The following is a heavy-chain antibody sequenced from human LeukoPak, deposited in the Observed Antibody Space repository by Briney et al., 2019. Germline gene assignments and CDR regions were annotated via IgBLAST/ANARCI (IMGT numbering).Heavy chain of an antibody. CDR2: IYISGST. Sequence: PSETLSLTCTVSGGSISSGSYYWSWIRQPAGKGLEWIGRIYISGSTNYNPSLKSRVTISVDRSKNQFSLKLSSVTAADTAVYYCARDVGDYYDSSGYLRWFDPWGQGTLVTVSS. J-gene: IGHJ5*02. CDR3: ARDVGDYYDSSGYLRWFDP. V-gene: IGHV4-61*02. D-gene: IGHD3-22*01. CDR1: GGSISSGSYY.